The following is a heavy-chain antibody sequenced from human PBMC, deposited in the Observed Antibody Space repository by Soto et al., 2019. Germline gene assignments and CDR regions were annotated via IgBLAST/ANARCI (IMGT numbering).Heavy chain of an antibody. CDR1: GGSFSGYY. CDR2: INHSGST. V-gene: IGHV4-34*01. Sequence: SETLSLTCAVYGGSFSGYYWSWIRQPPGKGLEWIGEINHSGSTNYNPSLKSRVTISVDTSKNQFSLKLSSVTAADTAVYYCARESAGTRFNYYYYYMDVWGKGTTVTVSS. D-gene: IGHD1-1*01. J-gene: IGHJ6*03. CDR3: ARESAGTRFNYYYYYMDV.